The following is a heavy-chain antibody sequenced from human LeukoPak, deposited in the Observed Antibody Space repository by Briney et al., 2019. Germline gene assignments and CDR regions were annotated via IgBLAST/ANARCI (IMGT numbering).Heavy chain of an antibody. CDR1: GYTFTSYD. D-gene: IGHD2-2*01. J-gene: IGHJ6*03. CDR3: ARGDIVVVPAAIRYYYYYYMDV. Sequence: ASVKVSCKASGYTFTSYDINWVRQATGQGLEWMGWMNPNSGNTGYAQKFQGRVTMTRNTSISTAYMELSSLRSEETAVYYCARGDIVVVPAAIRYYYYYYMDVWGKGTTVTVSS. CDR2: MNPNSGNT. V-gene: IGHV1-8*01.